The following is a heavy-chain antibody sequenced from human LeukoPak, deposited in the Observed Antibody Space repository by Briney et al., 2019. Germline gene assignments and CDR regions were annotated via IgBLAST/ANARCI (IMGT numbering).Heavy chain of an antibody. CDR1: GFNFFTYG. CDR2: ISSSSSTI. CDR3: ARDPALDS. J-gene: IGHJ4*02. Sequence: GGSLRLSCAASGFNFFTYGMHWVRQAPGKGLEWVSYISSSSSTIYYADSVKGRFTISRDNAKDSLFLQLNSLRDEDTAVYYCARDPALDSWGQGTLVTVSS. V-gene: IGHV3-48*02.